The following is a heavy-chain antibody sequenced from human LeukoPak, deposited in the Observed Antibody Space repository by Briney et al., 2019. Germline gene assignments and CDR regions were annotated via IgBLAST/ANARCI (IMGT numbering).Heavy chain of an antibody. Sequence: GASVKVSCTASGYTFTRNYMHWVRQAPGQRLEWMGIINPRGGSTTYAQKFQGRLTMTRDTSTSTVYMELSSLRSEDTAVYYCAREDADYTFSFDFWGQGTLVTVSS. V-gene: IGHV1-46*01. D-gene: IGHD4-17*01. CDR1: GYTFTRNY. J-gene: IGHJ4*02. CDR3: AREDADYTFSFDF. CDR2: INPRGGST.